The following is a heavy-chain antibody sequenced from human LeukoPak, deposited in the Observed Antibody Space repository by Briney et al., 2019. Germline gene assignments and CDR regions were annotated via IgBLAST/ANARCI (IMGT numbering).Heavy chain of an antibody. D-gene: IGHD2-2*01. CDR2: INTDGTST. Sequence: SGGSLRLSCAASGFTFTTSWMQWVRQVPGKGLVWVSRINTDGTSTSYADCVRGRYIISRANAKNTLYLQMNSLRAEDTAVYSCARPQQGGTTRSHGLDVWGQGTTVTVSS. J-gene: IGHJ6*02. V-gene: IGHV3-74*01. CDR1: GFTFTTSW. CDR3: ARPQQGGTTRSHGLDV.